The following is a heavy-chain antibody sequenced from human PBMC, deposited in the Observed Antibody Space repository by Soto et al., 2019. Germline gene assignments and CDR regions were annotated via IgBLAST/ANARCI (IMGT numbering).Heavy chain of an antibody. J-gene: IGHJ4*02. Sequence: PGGSLRLSCAASGFIFSNYWKHWVRQVPGKGLGWVSRINTDGSATNYADSVKGRFTVSRDNAKNTQYLQMNSLRVEDTAVYFCARDGEGYWGQGTLVTVSS. CDR3: ARDGEGY. V-gene: IGHV3-74*01. CDR1: GFIFSNYW. CDR2: INTDGSAT. D-gene: IGHD2-21*01.